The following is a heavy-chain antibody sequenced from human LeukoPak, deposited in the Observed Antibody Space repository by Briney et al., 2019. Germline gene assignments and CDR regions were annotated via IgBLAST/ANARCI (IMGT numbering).Heavy chain of an antibody. D-gene: IGHD3-10*01. CDR2: ISHDGSNK. CDR1: GFTFKNYG. V-gene: IGHV3-30*18. J-gene: IGHJ4*02. Sequence: GRSLRLSCEASGFTFKNYGIHWVCQAPGKGLEGVAVISHDGSNKYYADSVRGRLSVSRDNSRNTLYLQMNSLRAEDTAVYYCAKDWGFQYASGSYCDYWGQGTQVTVSS. CDR3: AKDWGFQYASGSYCDY.